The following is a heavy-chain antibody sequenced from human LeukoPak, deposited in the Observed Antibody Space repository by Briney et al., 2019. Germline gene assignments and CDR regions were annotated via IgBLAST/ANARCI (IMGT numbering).Heavy chain of an antibody. Sequence: SETLSLTCTVSGGSISSYYWSWIRQPPGKGLEWIGYIYTSGSTNYNPSLESRVTISVDTSKNQFSLKLSSVTAADTAVYYCARHESIAAALFDPWGQGTLVTVSS. J-gene: IGHJ5*02. D-gene: IGHD6-13*01. CDR2: IYTSGST. V-gene: IGHV4-4*09. CDR1: GGSISSYY. CDR3: ARHESIAAALFDP.